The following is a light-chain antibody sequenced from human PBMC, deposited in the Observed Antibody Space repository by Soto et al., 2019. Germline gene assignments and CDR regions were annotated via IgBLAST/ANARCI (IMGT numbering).Light chain of an antibody. Sequence: EIVMTQSPAPLSVSPGERATLSCRASQSVSSNLAWYQQKPGQAPRLIIYAASSRATGLPDRFSGSGSGTDLTLTISRLEPEDIAVYYCQQYNNWPLTFGGGTKVDIK. J-gene: IGKJ4*01. CDR3: QQYNNWPLT. CDR1: QSVSSN. CDR2: AAS. V-gene: IGKV3D-15*01.